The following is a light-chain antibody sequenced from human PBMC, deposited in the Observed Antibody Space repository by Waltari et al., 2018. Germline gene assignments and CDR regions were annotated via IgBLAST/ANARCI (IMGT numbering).Light chain of an antibody. CDR3: HQRSNWPIT. V-gene: IGKV3-11*01. J-gene: IGKJ5*01. Sequence: EIVLTQFPATLSLSPGERATLACRARQSVSSYLVWYQQKPGQTPRLFIYDASTRAPGIPARFSGSVSGTDFTLTISSLDPEDFAVYYCHQRSNWPITFGQGTRLEIK. CDR1: QSVSSY. CDR2: DAS.